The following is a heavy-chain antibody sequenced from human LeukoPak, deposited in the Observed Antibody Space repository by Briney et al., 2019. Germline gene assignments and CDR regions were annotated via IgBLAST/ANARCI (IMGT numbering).Heavy chain of an antibody. D-gene: IGHD3-22*01. Sequence: ASVKVSCKASGYTFTSYDINWVRQATGQGLEWMGWINPNSGGTNYAQKFQGRVTMTRDTSISTAYMELSRLRSEDTAVYYCARGLRDYYDSSGPVDYWGQGTLVTVSS. CDR1: GYTFTSYD. CDR2: INPNSGGT. V-gene: IGHV1-2*02. J-gene: IGHJ4*02. CDR3: ARGLRDYYDSSGPVDY.